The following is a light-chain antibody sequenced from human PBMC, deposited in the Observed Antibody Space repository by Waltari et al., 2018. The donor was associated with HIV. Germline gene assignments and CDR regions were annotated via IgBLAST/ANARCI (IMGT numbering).Light chain of an antibody. CDR3: ASWDDSLNGIV. V-gene: IGLV1-44*01. CDR1: NSNLGSNT. J-gene: IGLJ1*01. Sequence: QSVLTQPPSASASPGQRVTISCSGSNSNLGSNTVNWFQQLPGTAPPVLIHTHNQRPSGVPARFSASTSGTSASLAISGLQSDDEADYYCASWDDSLNGIVFGTGTKVTVL. CDR2: THN.